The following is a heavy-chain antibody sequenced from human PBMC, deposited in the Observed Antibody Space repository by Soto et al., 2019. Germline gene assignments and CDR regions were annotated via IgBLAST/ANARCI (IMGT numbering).Heavy chain of an antibody. CDR1: GVSISSYY. CDR3: ASYDFWSGYYFDY. V-gene: IGHV4-59*01. CDR2: IYYSGST. Sequence: SETLSLTCTVSGVSISSYYWSWIRQPPGKGLEWIGYIYYSGSTNYNPSLKSRVTISVDTSKNQFSLKLSSVTAADTAVYYCASYDFWSGYYFDYWGQGTLVTVSS. J-gene: IGHJ4*02. D-gene: IGHD3-3*01.